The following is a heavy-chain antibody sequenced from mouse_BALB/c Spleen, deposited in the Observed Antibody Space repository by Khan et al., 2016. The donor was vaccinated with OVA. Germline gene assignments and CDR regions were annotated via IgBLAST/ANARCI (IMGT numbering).Heavy chain of an antibody. V-gene: IGHV1S136*01. D-gene: IGHD1-1*01. CDR1: GYTFTSYV. CDR2: IYPFNDDT. Sequence: VQLQQSGPELVKPGASVKMSCKASGYTFTSYVMHWVKQKPGLGLEWIGYIYPFNDDTKYNEKFKGKAILTSDKSSSTAYMELSRLTSEDSAVYYCAPVGNYYGSFAYWGQGTLVTVSA. CDR3: APVGNYYGSFAY. J-gene: IGHJ3*01.